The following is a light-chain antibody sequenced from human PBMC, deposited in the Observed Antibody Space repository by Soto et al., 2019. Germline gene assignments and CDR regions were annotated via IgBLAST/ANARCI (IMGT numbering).Light chain of an antibody. V-gene: IGLV2-14*01. CDR1: SSDVGGYNY. CDR3: SSYTSSSTYV. CDR2: DVS. Sequence: QSVLTQPASVSGSPGQSIAISCTGTSSDVGGYNYVSWYQQHPGKAPKPMVYDVSTRPSGVSNRFSGSKSGNTASLTISGLQAEDEADYYCSSYTSSSTYVFGTGTKVTVL. J-gene: IGLJ1*01.